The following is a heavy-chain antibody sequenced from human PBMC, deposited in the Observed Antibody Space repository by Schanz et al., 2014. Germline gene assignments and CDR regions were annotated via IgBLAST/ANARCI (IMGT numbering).Heavy chain of an antibody. J-gene: IGHJ4*02. CDR2: MISSSSSV. D-gene: IGHD6-6*01. CDR1: GITFSGYS. Sequence: VQLVESGGGVVQPGRSLRLSCAASGITFSGYSMNWVRQAPGKGLEWVSRMISSSSSVFYADSVKGRFTISRDSSKNTLNLRMNSLRAEDSAVYCCVAMNKAAHWGLGILVTVSS. CDR3: VAMNKAAH. V-gene: IGHV3-48*01.